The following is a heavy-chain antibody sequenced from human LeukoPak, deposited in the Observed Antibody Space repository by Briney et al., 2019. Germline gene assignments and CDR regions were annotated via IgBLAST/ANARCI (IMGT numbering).Heavy chain of an antibody. D-gene: IGHD3-9*01. V-gene: IGHV3-30*02. J-gene: IGHJ4*02. Sequence: GGSLRLSCAASGFTFSSYGMHWVRQAPGKGLEWVAFIRYDGSNKYYADCVKGRFTISRDNSKNTLYMQTNSLRAEDTAVYYCAKDILTGYWTFDYWGQGTLVTVSS. CDR1: GFTFSSYG. CDR2: IRYDGSNK. CDR3: AKDILTGYWTFDY.